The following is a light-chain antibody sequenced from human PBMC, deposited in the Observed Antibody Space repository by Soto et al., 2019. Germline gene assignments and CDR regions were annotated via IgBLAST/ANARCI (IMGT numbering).Light chain of an antibody. CDR2: DAS. V-gene: IGKV1-5*01. CDR3: QQYSIYWNT. J-gene: IGKJ2*01. CDR1: QSISSW. Sequence: DIQVTQSPPTLSSSLGDRVTITCRASQSISSWLAWYQQKPGKAPKLLIYDASTLESGVPSRFSGSGSGTEFTLTISSLQPDDFATYYCQQYSIYWNTFGQGTRLEIK.